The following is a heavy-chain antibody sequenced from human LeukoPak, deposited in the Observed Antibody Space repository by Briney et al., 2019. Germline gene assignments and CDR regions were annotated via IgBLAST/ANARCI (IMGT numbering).Heavy chain of an antibody. CDR2: ITWNSGSI. V-gene: IGHV3-9*01. Sequence: SQRLSCAASGFTFDDYAMHWVRQAPGKGLEWVSGITWNSGSIDYADSVKGGFTISRDNAKNSLFLQMNSLRAEDTALYYCAKEYTSSSGYYNYYMDFWGNGTTVTVSS. D-gene: IGHD6-6*01. J-gene: IGHJ6*03. CDR1: GFTFDDYA. CDR3: AKEYTSSSGYYNYYMDF.